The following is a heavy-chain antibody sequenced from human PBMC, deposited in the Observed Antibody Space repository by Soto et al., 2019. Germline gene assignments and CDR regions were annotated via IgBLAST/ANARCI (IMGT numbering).Heavy chain of an antibody. J-gene: IGHJ6*02. Sequence: QVQLVQSGAEVKKPGSSVRVSCKVSGDSFSTYAISWVRQAPGQGLEWMGGIIAVFGTPSYAQKFKDRVTIIADESRTTVYMDRASLRSEDSAIYYCASPRTAGHSFYTMDVWGQGTTVAVSS. D-gene: IGHD6-13*01. CDR2: IIAVFGTP. V-gene: IGHV1-69*01. CDR1: GDSFSTYA. CDR3: ASPRTAGHSFYTMDV.